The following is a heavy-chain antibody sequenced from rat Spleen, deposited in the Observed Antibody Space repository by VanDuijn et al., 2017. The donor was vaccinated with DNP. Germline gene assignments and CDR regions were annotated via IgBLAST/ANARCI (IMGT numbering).Heavy chain of an antibody. J-gene: IGHJ4*01. V-gene: IGHV1-43*01. CDR1: GYTFTSYY. D-gene: IGHD1-2*01. Sequence: QVQLQQSGAELAKPGSSVKISCKASGYTFTSYYIGWIKQTTGQGLEYIGYINMGSGGTNYNEKFKGKATLTADKSSSTAFMQLSSLTPDDSAVYYCARHDYYSSPYYAMDAWGQGTSVTVSS. CDR2: INMGSGGT. CDR3: ARHDYYSSPYYAMDA.